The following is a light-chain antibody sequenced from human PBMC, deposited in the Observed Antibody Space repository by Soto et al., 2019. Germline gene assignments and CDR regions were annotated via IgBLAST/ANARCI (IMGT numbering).Light chain of an antibody. CDR2: EVT. J-gene: IGLJ3*02. Sequence: QSALTQPASVSGSPGQSIAISCTGSSSDIGIYKYVSWYQQHPGKVPKLIIYEVTNRPSGVSNRFSGSESGNTASLTISGLQTEDEADYYCCSHAGSSSWVFGGGTKLTVL. V-gene: IGLV2-23*02. CDR1: SSDIGIYKY. CDR3: CSHAGSSSWV.